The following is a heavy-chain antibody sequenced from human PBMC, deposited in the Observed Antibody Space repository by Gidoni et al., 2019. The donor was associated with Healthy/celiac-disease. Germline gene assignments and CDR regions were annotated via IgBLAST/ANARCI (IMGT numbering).Heavy chain of an antibody. CDR2: ISYDGSNK. Sequence: QVQLVESGGGVVQPGRSLRLPCAASGFTFSSYAMHWVRQAPGKGLEWVAVISYDGSNKYYADSVKGRFTISRDNSKNTLYLQMNSLRAEDTAVYYCAGPVEAERHWGQGTLVTVSS. CDR1: GFTFSSYA. J-gene: IGHJ4*02. V-gene: IGHV3-30*04. CDR3: AGPVEAERH. D-gene: IGHD3-3*01.